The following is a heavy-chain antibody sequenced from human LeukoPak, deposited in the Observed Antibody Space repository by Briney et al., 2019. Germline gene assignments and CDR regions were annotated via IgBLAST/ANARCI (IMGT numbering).Heavy chain of an antibody. CDR3: AKEDIVVVPAVNWFDP. J-gene: IGHJ5*02. Sequence: RPGGSLRLSCAASGFTFSSYAMRWVRQAPGKGVEWVSAISGSGGSTYYADSVKGRFTISRDNSTNTLYLQINSLRAEDTAVYYCAKEDIVVVPAVNWFDPWGQGTLVTVSS. D-gene: IGHD2-2*01. CDR2: ISGSGGST. V-gene: IGHV3-23*01. CDR1: GFTFSSYA.